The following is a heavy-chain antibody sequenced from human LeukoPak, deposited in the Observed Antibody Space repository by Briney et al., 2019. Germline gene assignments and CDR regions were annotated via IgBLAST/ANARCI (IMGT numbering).Heavy chain of an antibody. CDR1: GGSISSSSYY. D-gene: IGHD2-15*01. CDR3: ARRGGYCSGVSCLSWFDP. Sequence: SETLSLTCTVSGGSISSSSYYWGWIRQPPGKGLEYIGSIYYSGSTYYNPSLKSRGTISVDTSKNQFSLKLSSVTAADTAVYYCARRGGYCSGVSCLSWFDPWGQGTLVTASS. J-gene: IGHJ5*02. V-gene: IGHV4-39*01. CDR2: IYYSGST.